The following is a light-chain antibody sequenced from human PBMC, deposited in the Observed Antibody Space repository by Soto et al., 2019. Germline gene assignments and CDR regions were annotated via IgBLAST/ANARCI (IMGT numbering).Light chain of an antibody. Sequence: DSQMTQSPSTLSASVGDRVTITCRASQSISSWLAWYQQKPGKAPKLLIYKASSLESGVPSRFSGSGSGTEFTLTISSLQPDDVATYYCQQYKSYSITFGQGTRLEIK. CDR3: QQYKSYSIT. CDR2: KAS. V-gene: IGKV1-5*03. J-gene: IGKJ5*01. CDR1: QSISSW.